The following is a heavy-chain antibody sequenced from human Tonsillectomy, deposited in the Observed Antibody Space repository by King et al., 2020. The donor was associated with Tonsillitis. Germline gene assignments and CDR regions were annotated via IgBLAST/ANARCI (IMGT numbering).Heavy chain of an antibody. V-gene: IGHV3-15*01. J-gene: IGHJ4*02. CDR3: TTDSSGLIIPAAD. CDR2: IKGKTDGGTT. D-gene: IGHD2-2*01. CDR1: GFTVTNAW. Sequence: VQLVESGGGLVKPGGSLRLSCAASGFTVTNAWMSWVRQAPGKGLEGVGRIKGKTDGGTTDYAAPVKGRFTISREDSRTTLFLQITSLKTEDTAVYYCTTDSSGLIIPAADWGQGTLVTVSS.